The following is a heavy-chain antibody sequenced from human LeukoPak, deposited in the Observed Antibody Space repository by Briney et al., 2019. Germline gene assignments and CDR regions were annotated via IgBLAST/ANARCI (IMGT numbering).Heavy chain of an antibody. D-gene: IGHD3-22*01. V-gene: IGHV1-24*01. CDR2: FDPEDGET. CDR3: ATSSGYGFLFEY. J-gene: IGHJ4*02. CDR1: GYTLTDLS. Sequence: ASVKVSCEVSGYTLTDLSMHWVRQAPGKGLEWMGGFDPEDGETICAQNFQGRVTMTEDTSTDTAYMEVRSLRSEDTAVYYCATSSGYGFLFEYWGQGTLVTVSS.